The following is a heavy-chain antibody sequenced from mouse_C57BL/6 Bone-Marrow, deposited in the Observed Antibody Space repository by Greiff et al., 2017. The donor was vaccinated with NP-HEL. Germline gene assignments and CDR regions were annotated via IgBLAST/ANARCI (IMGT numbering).Heavy chain of an antibody. CDR2: IDPNSGGT. CDR1: GYTFTSYW. D-gene: IGHD2-5*01. Sequence: QVQLQQPGAELVKPGASVKLSCKASGYTFTSYWMHWVKQRPGRGLEWIGRIDPNSGGTKYNEKFKSKATLTVDKPSSPASMQLSSLTSEDSAVYYCLYSNYAGWFAYWGQGTLVTVSA. J-gene: IGHJ3*01. V-gene: IGHV1-72*01. CDR3: LYSNYAGWFAY.